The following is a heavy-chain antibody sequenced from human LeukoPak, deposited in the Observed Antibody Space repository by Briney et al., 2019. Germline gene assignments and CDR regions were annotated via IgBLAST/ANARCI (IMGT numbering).Heavy chain of an antibody. CDR2: ISSSGSTI. CDR3: AELGITMIGGV. Sequence: GGSLRLSCAASGFTFSSYEMNWVRQAPGKGLEWVSCISSSGSTIYYADSVKGRFTISRDNAKNSLYLQMNSLRAEDAAVYYCAELGITMIGGVWGKGTTVTISS. V-gene: IGHV3-48*03. D-gene: IGHD3-10*02. CDR1: GFTFSSYE. J-gene: IGHJ6*04.